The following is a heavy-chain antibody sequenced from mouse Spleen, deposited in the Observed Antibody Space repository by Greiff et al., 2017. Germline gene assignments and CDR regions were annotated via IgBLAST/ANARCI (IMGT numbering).Heavy chain of an antibody. CDR1: GYSITSGYY. CDR3: ARDDYAFAY. CDR2: ISYDGSN. D-gene: IGHD2-4*01. J-gene: IGHJ3*01. V-gene: IGHV3-6*01. Sequence: EVKLMESGPGLVKPSQSLSLTCSVTGYSITSGYYWNWIRQFPGNKLEWMGYISYDGSNNYNPSLKNRISITRDTSKNQFFLKLNSVTTEDTATYYCARDDYAFAYLGQGTLVTVSA.